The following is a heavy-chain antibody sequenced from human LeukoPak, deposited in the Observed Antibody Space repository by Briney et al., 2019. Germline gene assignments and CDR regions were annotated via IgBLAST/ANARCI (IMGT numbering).Heavy chain of an antibody. J-gene: IGHJ5*02. CDR1: GFTFSDYY. D-gene: IGHD2-8*01. Sequence: GGSLRLFCAASGFTFSDYYMSFVRQAPGKGLEWVSYISRTNSTIHYADSVKGRFTISRDNAKNSLYLQMNSLRAEDTAVYYCARQRGYCSSGVCRGWFDPWGQGTLVTVSS. CDR2: ISRTNSTI. CDR3: ARQRGYCSSGVCRGWFDP. V-gene: IGHV3-11*01.